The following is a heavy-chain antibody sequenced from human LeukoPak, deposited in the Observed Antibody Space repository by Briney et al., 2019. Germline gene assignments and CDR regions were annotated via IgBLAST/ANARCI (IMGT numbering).Heavy chain of an antibody. D-gene: IGHD4-17*01. V-gene: IGHV3-23*01. CDR3: AKDRPPLYGDYGYYYYYYMDV. CDR2: ISGSGGTT. CDR1: GFTFSSYA. J-gene: IGHJ6*03. Sequence: GGSLRLSCVASGFTFSSYAMSWVRQAPGKGLEWVSTISGSGGTTYHADSVKGRFTISRDNSKNTLYVQMNSLRAEDTAVYYCAKDRPPLYGDYGYYYYYYMDVWGKGTTVTVSS.